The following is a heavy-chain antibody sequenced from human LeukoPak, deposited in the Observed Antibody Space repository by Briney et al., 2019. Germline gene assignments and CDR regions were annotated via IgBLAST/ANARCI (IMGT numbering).Heavy chain of an antibody. CDR1: GFIFSGSW. CDR2: IKKDGSEK. CDR3: ARGPIDSSSWYDDPYNWFDP. D-gene: IGHD6-13*01. V-gene: IGHV3-7*01. J-gene: IGHJ5*02. Sequence: GGSLRLSCTASGFIFSGSWMAWIRQAPGKGLEWVAIIKKDGSEKYYVDSMKGRFTISRDNAKNSLYLQMNSLRAEDTAVYYCARGPIDSSSWYDDPYNWFDPWGQGTLVTVSS.